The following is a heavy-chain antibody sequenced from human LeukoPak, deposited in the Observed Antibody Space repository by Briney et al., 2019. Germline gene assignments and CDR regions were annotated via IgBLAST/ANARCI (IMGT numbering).Heavy chain of an antibody. CDR2: MNPNSGNT. V-gene: IGHV1-8*01. Sequence: ASVKVSCKASGYTFTSYDINWVRRATGQGLEWMGWMNPNSGNTGYAQKFQGRVTMTRNTSISTAYMELSSLRSEDTAVYYCARGRAVVVAEYYFDYWGQGTLVTVSS. CDR3: ARGRAVVVAEYYFDY. D-gene: IGHD2-15*01. J-gene: IGHJ4*02. CDR1: GYTFTSYD.